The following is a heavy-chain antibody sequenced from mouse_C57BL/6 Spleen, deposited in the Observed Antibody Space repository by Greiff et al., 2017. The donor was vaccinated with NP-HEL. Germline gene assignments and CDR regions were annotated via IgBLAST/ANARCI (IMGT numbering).Heavy chain of an antibody. J-gene: IGHJ2*01. V-gene: IGHV14-1*01. Sequence: EVKLQQSGAELVRPGASVKLSCTASGFNFKDYYMHWVKQRPEQGLEWIGRIDPEDGDTAYAPKFKGKATLTADTSSNTAYLQLSSLTSADTAVYYCTTDYYYGSRPYYCGGWGNGTTLTVSS. CDR3: TTDYYYGSRPYYCGG. CDR2: IDPEDGDT. D-gene: IGHD1-1*01. CDR1: GFNFKDYY.